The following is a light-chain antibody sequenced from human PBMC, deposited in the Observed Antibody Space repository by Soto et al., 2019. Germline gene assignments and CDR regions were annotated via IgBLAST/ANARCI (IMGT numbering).Light chain of an antibody. Sequence: EIVLTQSPGTLSLSPGERATLSHRDSQSFRRRYIAWYQQKPGQAPRLLIYGASSRATGIPDRFSGSGSGTDFTLTISRLEPEDFAVYYCQQYGSSPTWTFGQGTKVEIK. J-gene: IGKJ1*01. CDR2: GAS. V-gene: IGKV3-20*01. CDR3: QQYGSSPTWT. CDR1: QSFRRRY.